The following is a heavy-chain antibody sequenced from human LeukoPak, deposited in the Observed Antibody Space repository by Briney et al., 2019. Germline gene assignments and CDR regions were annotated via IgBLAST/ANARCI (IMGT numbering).Heavy chain of an antibody. V-gene: IGHV3-48*02. Sequence: PGGSLRLSCAASGFPFSSYSMTWVRQAPGKGLEWVSYISSSSSTIYYADSVKGRFTISRDNAKNSLYLQMNSLRDEDTAVYYCARDEIHYDILTGYSYYFDYWGQGTLVTVSS. CDR3: ARDEIHYDILTGYSYYFDY. J-gene: IGHJ4*02. CDR1: GFPFSSYS. CDR2: ISSSSSTI. D-gene: IGHD3-9*01.